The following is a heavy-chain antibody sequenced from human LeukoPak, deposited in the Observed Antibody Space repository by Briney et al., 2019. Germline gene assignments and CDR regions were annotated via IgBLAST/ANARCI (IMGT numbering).Heavy chain of an antibody. CDR2: IKQDGSEK. V-gene: IGHV3-7*01. Sequence: GESLRLSCAASGFTFKKYWMNWVRQAPGKGLEWVANIKQDGSEKYYVDSVKGRFTISRDNAKNSLYLQMNSLRAEDTAVYYCARDPPPHPVTRADYWGQGTLVTVSS. D-gene: IGHD1-1*01. J-gene: IGHJ4*02. CDR3: ARDPPPHPVTRADY. CDR1: GFTFKKYW.